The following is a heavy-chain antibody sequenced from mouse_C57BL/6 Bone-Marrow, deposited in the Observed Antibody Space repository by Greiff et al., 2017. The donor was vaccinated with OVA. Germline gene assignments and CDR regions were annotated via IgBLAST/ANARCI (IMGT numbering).Heavy chain of an antibody. D-gene: IGHD2-5*01. CDR2: ISSGSSTI. V-gene: IGHV5-17*01. J-gene: IGHJ2*01. Sequence: EVHLVESGGGLVKPGGSLKLSCAASGFTFSDYGMHWVRQAPEKGLEWVAYISSGSSTIYYADTVKGRFTISRDNAKNTLFLQMTSLRSEDTAMYYCAREGPTIVPFDYWGQGTTLTVSS. CDR3: AREGPTIVPFDY. CDR1: GFTFSDYG.